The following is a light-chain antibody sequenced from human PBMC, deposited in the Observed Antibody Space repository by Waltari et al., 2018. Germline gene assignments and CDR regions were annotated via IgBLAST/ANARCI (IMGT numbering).Light chain of an antibody. CDR2: DAS. CDR1: EDISNS. J-gene: IGKJ4*01. V-gene: IGKV1-33*01. Sequence: DIQMTQSPSSLSASVGDRVTITCQASEDISNSLIWYQQKPGKPPKILIYDASNLERGAPSRFSGSGSGTHFTFAISSLQPEDCAVYHCQQYHNLPLTFGGGTKVEMK. CDR3: QQYHNLPLT.